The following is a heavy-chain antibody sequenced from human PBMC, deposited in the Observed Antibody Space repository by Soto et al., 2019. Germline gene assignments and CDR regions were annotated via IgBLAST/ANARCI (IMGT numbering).Heavy chain of an antibody. D-gene: IGHD6-19*01. CDR1: GFTFTSSA. J-gene: IGHJ4*02. V-gene: IGHV1-58*02. CDR2: IVVGSGNT. CDR3: AAGYGSGWYPLGY. Sequence: SVKVSCXASGFTFTSSAMQWVRQSRGQRLEWIGWIVVGSGNTNYAQKFQERVTITRDMSTSTAYMELSSLRSEDTAVYYCAAGYGSGWYPLGYWGQGALVTVSS.